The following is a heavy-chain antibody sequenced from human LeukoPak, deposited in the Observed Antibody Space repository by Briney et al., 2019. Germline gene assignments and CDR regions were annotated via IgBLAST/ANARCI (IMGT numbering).Heavy chain of an antibody. V-gene: IGHV1-18*01. D-gene: IGHD4-17*01. CDR2: ISAYNGNT. Sequence: ASVRVSCKASGYTFTSYGISWVRQAPGQGLEWMGWISAYNGNTNYAQKLQGRVTMTTDTSTSTAYMELRSLRSDDTAVYYCARDPSTTVTTLGAFDIWGQGTMVTVSS. J-gene: IGHJ3*02. CDR3: ARDPSTTVTTLGAFDI. CDR1: GYTFTSYG.